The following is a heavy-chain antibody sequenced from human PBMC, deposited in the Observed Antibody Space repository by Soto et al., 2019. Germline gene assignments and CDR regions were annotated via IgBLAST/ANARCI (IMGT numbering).Heavy chain of an antibody. CDR3: ARGGVRTTFPH. D-gene: IGHD1-7*01. CDR2: IYDTGTT. Sequence: SETLSLTCTVSGGSISGDGYYWTWIRQHPGKGLEWIGYIYDTGTTRYNPSLKSRVSISGDTSKNQFSLTLSSVTGADTAMYYCARGGVRTTFPHWGQGTLVTVSS. CDR1: GGSISGDGYY. J-gene: IGHJ4*02. V-gene: IGHV4-31*03.